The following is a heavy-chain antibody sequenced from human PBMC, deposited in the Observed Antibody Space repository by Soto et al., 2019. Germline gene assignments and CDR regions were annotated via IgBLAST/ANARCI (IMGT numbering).Heavy chain of an antibody. CDR1: GGTFSSYA. CDR3: ARGYYSEISGYYHYFDY. CDR2: IIPIFGTA. Sequence: SVKVSCKAAGGTFSSYAISWVRQAPGQGLEWMGGIIPIFGTANYAQKFQGRVTITADESTSTGYMELSSLRSEDTAVYYCARGYYSEISGYYHYFDYSGQGTLGTASS. D-gene: IGHD3-22*01. V-gene: IGHV1-69*13. J-gene: IGHJ4*02.